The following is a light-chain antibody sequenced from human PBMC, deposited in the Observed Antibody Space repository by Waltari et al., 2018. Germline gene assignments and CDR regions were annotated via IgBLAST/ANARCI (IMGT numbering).Light chain of an antibody. Sequence: DIQMTQPPSTLSASVGVRVTFNCRAGQNIGNSLAWYQQKPGEAPKLLIFRASSLESGVPSRFSGSGSGTEFALTITSLQPDDFAAYYCQQYSSFSGTFGQGTKLEIK. CDR3: QQYSSFSGT. CDR2: RAS. CDR1: QNIGNS. J-gene: IGKJ2*02. V-gene: IGKV1-5*03.